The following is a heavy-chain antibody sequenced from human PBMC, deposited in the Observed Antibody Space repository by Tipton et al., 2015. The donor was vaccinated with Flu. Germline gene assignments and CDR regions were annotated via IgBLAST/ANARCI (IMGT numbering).Heavy chain of an antibody. CDR3: ARDTPRCSYYYYYYGMEV. Sequence: LRLSCTVSGGTISSYYWSWIRQPAGKGLEWIGRIYTSGGTNYNPSLKSVVTISVDTTKNQFSLQLSSVTAADTAVYYCARDTPRCSYYYYYYGMEVWGQGTTGTVSS. J-gene: IGHJ6*02. CDR2: IYTSGGT. D-gene: IGHD2-15*01. CDR1: GGTISSYY. V-gene: IGHV4-4*07.